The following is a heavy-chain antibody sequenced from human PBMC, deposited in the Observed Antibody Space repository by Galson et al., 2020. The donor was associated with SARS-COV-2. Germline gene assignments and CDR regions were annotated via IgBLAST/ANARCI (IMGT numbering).Heavy chain of an antibody. Sequence: ASVKVSCKASGYTFTSYGISWVRQAPGQGLEWMGWISAYNGNTNYAQKLQGRVTMTTDTSTSTAYMELRSLRSDDTAVYYCARAGVYDGSGYYDGSWFDPWGQGTLVTVSS. CDR1: GYTFTSYG. CDR2: ISAYNGNT. D-gene: IGHD3-22*01. CDR3: ARAGVYDGSGYYDGSWFDP. V-gene: IGHV1-18*01. J-gene: IGHJ5*02.